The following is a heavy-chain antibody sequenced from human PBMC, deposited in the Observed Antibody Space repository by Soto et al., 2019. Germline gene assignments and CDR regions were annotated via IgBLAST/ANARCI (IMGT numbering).Heavy chain of an antibody. Sequence: SLRLSCAASGFTFSRHWIHWVRQAPGQGLVWVSRTKTDGTTSFADSVRGRFTISRDNSKNTLYLQMNSLRAEDTAVYYCARGDLLRYFDWLLRPEVGYYAMEVRGPGTTVTVS. CDR3: ARGDLLRYFDWLLRPEVGYYAMEV. D-gene: IGHD3-9*01. J-gene: IGHJ6*02. CDR1: GFTFSRHW. CDR2: TKTDGTT. V-gene: IGHV3-74*01.